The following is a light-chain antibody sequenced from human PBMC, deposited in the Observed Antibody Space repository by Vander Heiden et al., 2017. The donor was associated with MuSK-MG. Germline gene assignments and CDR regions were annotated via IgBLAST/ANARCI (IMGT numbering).Light chain of an antibody. CDR2: DVS. CDR3: SSYTSSSTLDV. CDR1: SSDVGGYNY. Sequence: QSALTQPASVSGSPGQSITISCTGTSSDVGGYNYVPWYQQHPGKAPKLMIYDVSNRPSGVSNRFSGSKSGNTASLTISGLQADDEADYYCSSYTSSSTLDVFGTGTKVTVL. J-gene: IGLJ1*01. V-gene: IGLV2-14*03.